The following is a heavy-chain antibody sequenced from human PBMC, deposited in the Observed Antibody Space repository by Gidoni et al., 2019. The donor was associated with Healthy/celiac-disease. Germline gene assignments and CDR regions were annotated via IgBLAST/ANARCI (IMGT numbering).Heavy chain of an antibody. V-gene: IGHV4-61*02. J-gene: IGHJ3*02. Sequence: QVQLQESGPGLVKPSQTLSLTCTVSGASINSGVYYWRWIRQPAGKGLEWIGRIYTSGSTNYNPSLKSRVTISVDTPKNQFSLKLSSVTAADTAVYYCARGHILTGYYSSTPNDAFDIWGQGTMVTVSS. D-gene: IGHD3-9*01. CDR1: GASINSGVYY. CDR2: IYTSGST. CDR3: ARGHILTGYYSSTPNDAFDI.